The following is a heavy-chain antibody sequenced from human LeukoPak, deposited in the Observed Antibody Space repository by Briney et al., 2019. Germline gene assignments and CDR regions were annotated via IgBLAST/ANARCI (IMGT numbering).Heavy chain of an antibody. CDR3: ARGLLKGQLHLGYSYYMDV. V-gene: IGHV4-4*07. D-gene: IGHD2-2*01. Sequence: SGTLSLTCTVSGGSISSYYWSWIRQPAGKGLEWIGRIDISGSTNYNPSLKSRVTMSVDTSKNRFSLKLSSVAAADTAVYYCARGLLKGQLHLGYSYYMDVWGKGTTITVSS. CDR2: IDISGST. J-gene: IGHJ6*03. CDR1: GGSISSYY.